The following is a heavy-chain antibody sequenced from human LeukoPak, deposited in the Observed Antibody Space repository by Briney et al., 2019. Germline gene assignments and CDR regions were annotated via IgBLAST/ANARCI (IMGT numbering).Heavy chain of an antibody. CDR1: GHTFTHYG. J-gene: IGHJ4*02. CDR2: ISAYNGDT. D-gene: IGHD6-19*01. CDR3: ARDPTNTSGRYVYFDY. V-gene: IGHV1-18*01. Sequence: EASVKVSCKTFGHTFTHYGFSWVRQAPGQGLEWMGWISAYNGDTHYAQNLQGRVTMTSDTSTSTVYVELRSLRSDDTAVYYCARDPTNTSGRYVYFDYWGQGTLVTVSS.